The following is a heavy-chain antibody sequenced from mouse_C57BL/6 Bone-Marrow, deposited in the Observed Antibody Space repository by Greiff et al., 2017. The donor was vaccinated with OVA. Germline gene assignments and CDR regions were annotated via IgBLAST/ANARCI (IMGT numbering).Heavy chain of an antibody. V-gene: IGHV1-20*01. Sequence: VQLQQSGPELVKPGDSVKISCKASGYSFTGYFMNWVMQSHGKSLEWIGRINPYNGDTFYNQKFKGKATLTVDKSSSTAHMELRSLTSEDSAVYYCARVRGLLSYYAMDYWGQGTSVTVSS. CDR1: GYSFTGYF. D-gene: IGHD2-1*01. J-gene: IGHJ4*01. CDR2: INPYNGDT. CDR3: ARVRGLLSYYAMDY.